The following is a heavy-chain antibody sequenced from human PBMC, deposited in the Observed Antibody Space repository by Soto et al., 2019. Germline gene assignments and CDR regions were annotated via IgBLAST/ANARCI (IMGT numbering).Heavy chain of an antibody. CDR3: ARGRGYCSGGSCYFRRIWFDP. CDR1: RFTFTSYG. V-gene: IGHV1-18*01. J-gene: IGHJ5*02. CDR2: ISAYSGNT. Sequence: ASVKVSCKASRFTFTSYGISWVRQAPGQGLEGMGWISAYSGNTEYAQKLQGRVTMTRNTSISTAYMELSSLRSEDTAVYYCARGRGYCSGGSCYFRRIWFDPWGQGTLVTVSS. D-gene: IGHD2-15*01.